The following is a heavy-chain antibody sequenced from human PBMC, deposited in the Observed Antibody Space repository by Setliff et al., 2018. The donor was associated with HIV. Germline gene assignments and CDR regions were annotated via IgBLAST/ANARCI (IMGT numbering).Heavy chain of an antibody. Sequence: SETLSLTCAVYGGSFSGYYWSWIRQPPGKGLEWIGEINHSGSTNYIPSLKSRVTMSLDTSKNQFSLNLNSVTAADTAVYYCSNWNTTVDADSWGQGTLVTVSS. J-gene: IGHJ4*02. V-gene: IGHV4-34*01. D-gene: IGHD1-1*01. CDR1: GGSFSGYY. CDR3: SNWNTTVDADS. CDR2: INHSGST.